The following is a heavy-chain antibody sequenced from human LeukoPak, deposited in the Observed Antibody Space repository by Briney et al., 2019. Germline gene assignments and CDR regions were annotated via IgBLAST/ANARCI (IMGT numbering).Heavy chain of an antibody. D-gene: IGHD3-22*01. CDR1: GGSISSYY. CDR3: ARTTYYYDSSGYYRYYFDY. V-gene: IGHV4-4*09. J-gene: IGHJ4*02. Sequence: PSETLSLTCTVTGGSISSYYWSWIRQPPGKRLEWIGYIYTSGSTNYNPSLKSRVTISVDTSKNQFSLKLSSVTAADTAVYYCARTTYYYDSSGYYRYYFDYWGQGTLVTVSS. CDR2: IYTSGST.